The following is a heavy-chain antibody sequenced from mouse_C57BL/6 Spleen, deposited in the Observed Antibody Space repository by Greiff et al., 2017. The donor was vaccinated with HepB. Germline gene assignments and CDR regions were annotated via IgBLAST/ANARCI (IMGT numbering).Heavy chain of an antibody. CDR3: ARTGLRRDWYFDD. J-gene: IGHJ1*03. CDR1: GYTFTSYW. V-gene: IGHV1-52*01. D-gene: IGHD2-4*01. CDR2: IDPSDSET. Sequence: QVQLQQPGAELVRPGSSVKLSCKASGYTFTSYWMHWVKQRPIQGLEWIGNIDPSDSETHYNQKFKDKATLTVDKSSSTAYMQLSSLTSEDSAVYYCARTGLRRDWYFDDWGTGTTVTVSS.